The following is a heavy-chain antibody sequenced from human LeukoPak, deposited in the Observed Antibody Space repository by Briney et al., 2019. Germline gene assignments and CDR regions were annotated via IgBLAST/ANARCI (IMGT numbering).Heavy chain of an antibody. V-gene: IGHV1-2*06. J-gene: IGHJ4*02. Sequence: ASVKVSCKASGYTFTGYYIHWVRQAPGQGLEWMGRINPNSGDTNYAQKFQGRVTMTRDTSISTVYMELSRLRSDATAVFYCARGRGYTYGYTFDYWAKGPLVTVP. CDR2: INPNSGDT. CDR1: GYTFTGYY. CDR3: ARGRGYTYGYTFDY. D-gene: IGHD5-18*01.